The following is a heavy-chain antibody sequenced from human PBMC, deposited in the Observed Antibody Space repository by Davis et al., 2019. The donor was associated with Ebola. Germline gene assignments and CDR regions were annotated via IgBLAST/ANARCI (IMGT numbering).Heavy chain of an antibody. CDR2: INEGGYT. Sequence: MPSETLSLTCTVSGGSISSSSHYWGWIRQSPGKGLEWLGEINEGGYTNYNPSLKSRVTISIDTSKNQFSLKLTSVTAADTAVYYCAREGPGYWGQGTLVTVSS. CDR3: AREGPGY. V-gene: IGHV4-39*07. J-gene: IGHJ4*02. CDR1: GGSISSSSHY. D-gene: IGHD3-10*01.